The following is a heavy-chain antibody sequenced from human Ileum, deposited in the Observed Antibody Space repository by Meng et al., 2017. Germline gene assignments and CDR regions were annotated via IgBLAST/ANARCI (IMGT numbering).Heavy chain of an antibody. D-gene: IGHD5-18*01. J-gene: IGHJ4*02. CDR1: GFRFSDYY. CDR3: AREAFKERGYSYDT. V-gene: IGHV3-11*01. Sequence: GESLKISCAASGFRFSDYYMNWIRQAPGKGLVWSSYISSSGSVIFYADSVKGRFTISRDNAESSLYLQMNNQRGEDTAVYYCAREAFKERGYSYDTWGQGTLVTVSS. CDR2: ISSSGSVI.